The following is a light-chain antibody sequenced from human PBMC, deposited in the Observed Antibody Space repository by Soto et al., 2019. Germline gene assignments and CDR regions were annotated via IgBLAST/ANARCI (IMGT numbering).Light chain of an antibody. CDR1: QSVNSH. CDR3: QQYSSWPLT. V-gene: IGKV3-15*01. Sequence: EKVMTQSPATLSVSPGVRATLSCRASQSVNSHLAWYQQKPGQAPRLLIYGASTRATGVPARFSGSGSGTEFTLTISSLQSEDSAVYYCQQYSSWPLTFGGGTKVEIK. J-gene: IGKJ4*01. CDR2: GAS.